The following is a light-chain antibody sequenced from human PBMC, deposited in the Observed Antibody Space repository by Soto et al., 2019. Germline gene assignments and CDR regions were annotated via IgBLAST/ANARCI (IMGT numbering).Light chain of an antibody. V-gene: IGKV4-1*01. CDR2: WAS. CDR3: QQYYSTPRT. CDR1: QTVLDSSMNRAY. Sequence: DIVMTQSPDSLAVSLGGRATINCKSSQTVLDSSMNRAYLNWYQQKPGKPPKLSIYWASTREFGVPDRFSGSGSGKEFTLTISSLQAEDVAAYYCQQYYSTPRTFGHGTRVEIK. J-gene: IGKJ1*01.